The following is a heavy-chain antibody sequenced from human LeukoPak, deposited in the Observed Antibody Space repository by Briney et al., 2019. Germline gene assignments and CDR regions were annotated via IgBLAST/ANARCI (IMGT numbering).Heavy chain of an antibody. D-gene: IGHD3/OR15-3a*01. CDR3: ARDLQPDFSTGRVFDP. CDR2: IYYTGST. Sequence: SETLSLTCSVSGGSIRNRSYFWGWIRQAPGKGLEWIGNIYYTGSTFYNPSLESRVTVSVDTAENRFSLTLTSVTPADTAVYYCARDLQPDFSTGRVFDPWGRGTRVIVSS. J-gene: IGHJ5*02. V-gene: IGHV4-39*07. CDR1: GGSIRNRSYF.